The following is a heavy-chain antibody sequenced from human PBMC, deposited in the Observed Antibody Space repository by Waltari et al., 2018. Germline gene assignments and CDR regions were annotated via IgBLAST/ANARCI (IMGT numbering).Heavy chain of an antibody. J-gene: IGHJ4*01. V-gene: IGHV3-33*01. CDR2: IWHDGSNE. CDR1: GFTFRSFG. CDR3: ASQSTTLFDY. Sequence: QVQLVESGGGVVQPGRSLSLSCAASGFTFRSFGMHWVRQAPGKGLEWVAVIWHDGSNEYYVDSVKGRFTISRDNSKNTLYLQMNSLRAEDSAVYYCASQSTTLFDYWGQGTLVTVSS. D-gene: IGHD2-15*01.